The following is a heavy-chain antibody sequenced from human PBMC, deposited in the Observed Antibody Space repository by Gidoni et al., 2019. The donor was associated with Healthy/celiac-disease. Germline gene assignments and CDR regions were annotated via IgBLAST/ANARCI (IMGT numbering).Heavy chain of an antibody. V-gene: IGHV2-5*02. J-gene: IGHJ4*02. CDR3: AHSPASTVAGPNEASHYFDY. D-gene: IGHD6-19*01. CDR1: GFSLSTSGVG. Sequence: QITLKESGPTLVKPTQTLTLTCTFSGFSLSTSGVGVGWIRQPPGKALEWLALIYWDDATRYSPSLKSRLTITKDTSKNQVVLTMTNMDPVDTATYYCAHSPASTVAGPNEASHYFDYWGQGTLVTVSS. CDR2: IYWDDAT.